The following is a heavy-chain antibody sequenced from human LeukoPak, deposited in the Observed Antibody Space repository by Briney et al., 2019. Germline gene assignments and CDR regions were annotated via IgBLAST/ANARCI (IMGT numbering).Heavy chain of an antibody. CDR2: INPSGGST. CDR3: ARAGGSSSLRTHFDY. D-gene: IGHD6-13*01. Sequence: ASVKVSCKASGYTFTSYYMHWVRQAPGQGLEWMGIINPSGGSTSYAQKFQGRVTMTGDTSTSTVYMELSSLRSEDTAVYYCARAGGSSSLRTHFDYWGQGTLVTVSS. V-gene: IGHV1-46*03. CDR1: GYTFTSYY. J-gene: IGHJ4*02.